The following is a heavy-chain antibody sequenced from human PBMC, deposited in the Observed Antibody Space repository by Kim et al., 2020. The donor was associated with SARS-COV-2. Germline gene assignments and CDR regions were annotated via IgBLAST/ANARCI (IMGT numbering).Heavy chain of an antibody. J-gene: IGHJ5*02. V-gene: IGHV3-23*01. CDR3: AKGPTGYGDYCAIWFDP. Sequence: GKCRFTIPRDNSKTTLYLQMNSLRAEDTAVYYCAKGPTGYGDYCAIWFDPWGQGTLVTVSS. D-gene: IGHD4-17*01.